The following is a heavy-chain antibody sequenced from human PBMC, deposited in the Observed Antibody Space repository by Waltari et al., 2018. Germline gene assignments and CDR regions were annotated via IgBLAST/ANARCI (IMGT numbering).Heavy chain of an antibody. Sequence: QVQLQESGPGLVTPSQTLSLTCTVSGGSISRANYSSGWIRQHPGKGLEFLGYIHYDGYTYYNPSLQSRVTISRDTSNNQFSLKLNSVTAADTAVYYCAREVNVPATSDAFDIWGQGTMVTVSS. CDR1: GGSISRANYS. CDR2: IHYDGYT. CDR3: AREVNVPATSDAFDI. V-gene: IGHV4-31*03. J-gene: IGHJ3*02. D-gene: IGHD2-15*01.